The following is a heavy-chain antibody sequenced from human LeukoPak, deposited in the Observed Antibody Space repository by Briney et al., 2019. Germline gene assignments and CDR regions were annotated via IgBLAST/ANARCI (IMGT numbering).Heavy chain of an antibody. Sequence: GRSMRLSCAASGFTFSSYGMHWVRQAPGKGLEWVAVIWYDGSNKYYADSVKGRFTISRDNAKNSLYLQMNSLRGEDTAVYYCARELDDSSGYYKPFDYWGQGTRVTVSS. CDR1: GFTFSSYG. J-gene: IGHJ4*02. CDR2: IWYDGSNK. V-gene: IGHV3-33*01. D-gene: IGHD3-22*01. CDR3: ARELDDSSGYYKPFDY.